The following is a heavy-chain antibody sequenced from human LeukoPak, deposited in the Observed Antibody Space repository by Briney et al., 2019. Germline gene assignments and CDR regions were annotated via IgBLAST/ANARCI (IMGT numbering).Heavy chain of an antibody. CDR2: ISYDGSNK. CDR1: GFTFSSYA. V-gene: IGHV3-30*14. D-gene: IGHD5-18*01. J-gene: IGHJ4*02. Sequence: GGSLRLSCAASGFTFSSYAMHWVRQAPGKGLEWVAVISYDGSNKYYADSVKGRFTISRDNSKNTLYLQMNSLRAEDTAVYYCCLGYSYATFDYWGQGTLVTVSS. CDR3: CLGYSYATFDY.